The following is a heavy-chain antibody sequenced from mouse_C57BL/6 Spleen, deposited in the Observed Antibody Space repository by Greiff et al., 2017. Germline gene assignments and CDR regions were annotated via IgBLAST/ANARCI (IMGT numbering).Heavy chain of an antibody. CDR2: IDPSDSYT. J-gene: IGHJ3*01. D-gene: IGHD1-1*01. V-gene: IGHV1-50*01. Sequence: QVQLKQPGAELVKPGASVKLSCKASGYTFTSYWMQWVKQRPGQGLEWIGEIDPSDSYTNYNQKFKGKATLTVDTSSSTAYMQLSSLTSEDSAVYYCALYYYGSSSAWFAYWGQGTLVTVSA. CDR1: GYTFTSYW. CDR3: ALYYYGSSSAWFAY.